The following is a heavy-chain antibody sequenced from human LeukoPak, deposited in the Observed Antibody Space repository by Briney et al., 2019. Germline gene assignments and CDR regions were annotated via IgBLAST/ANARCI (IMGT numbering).Heavy chain of an antibody. Sequence: AGGSLRLSCAASGFTFSSYWMSWVRQAPGKGLEWVANIKQDGSEKYYVDSVKGRLTISRDNAKNSLYLQMNSLRAEGTAVYYCARDSSSSWYYFDYWGQGTLVTVSS. CDR3: ARDSSSSWYYFDY. J-gene: IGHJ4*02. D-gene: IGHD6-13*01. V-gene: IGHV3-7*03. CDR1: GFTFSSYW. CDR2: IKQDGSEK.